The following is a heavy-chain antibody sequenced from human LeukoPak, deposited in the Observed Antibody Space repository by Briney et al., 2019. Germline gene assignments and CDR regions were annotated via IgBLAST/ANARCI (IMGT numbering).Heavy chain of an antibody. CDR2: IWHDESNK. CDR3: AKKVGGIYAFDM. Sequence: GGSLRLSCAASGFTFSNYGMHWVRQAPGKGLEWVAVIWHDESNKYYANSVEGRFTISRDNPKNTLYLQMNSLRAEDTAVYYCAKKVGGIYAFDMWGQGTMVTVSS. V-gene: IGHV3-33*06. D-gene: IGHD1-26*01. J-gene: IGHJ3*02. CDR1: GFTFSNYG.